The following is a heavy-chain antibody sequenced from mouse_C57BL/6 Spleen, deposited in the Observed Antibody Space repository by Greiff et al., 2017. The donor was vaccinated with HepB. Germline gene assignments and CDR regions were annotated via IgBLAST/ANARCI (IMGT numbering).Heavy chain of an antibody. D-gene: IGHD4-1*01. V-gene: IGHV5-4*01. CDR3: ARDLNWFKAY. J-gene: IGHJ3*01. CDR2: ISDGGSYT. CDR1: GFTFSSYA. Sequence: EVQRVESGGGLVKPGGSLKLSCAASGFTFSSYAMSWVRQTPEKRLEWVATISDGGSYTYYPDNVKGRFTISRDNAKNNLYLQMSHLKSEDTAMYYCARDLNWFKAYWGQGTLVTVSA.